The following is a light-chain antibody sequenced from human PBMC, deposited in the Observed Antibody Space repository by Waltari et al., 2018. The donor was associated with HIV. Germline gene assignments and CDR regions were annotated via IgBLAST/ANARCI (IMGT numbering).Light chain of an antibody. V-gene: IGLV1-47*01. CDR2: RNN. CDR1: SSNIGRNY. CDR3: AAWNDSLSGYV. Sequence: QSVLTQPPSASGTPGQRVTISCSGSSSNIGRNYVYWPQQLPGTAPKLLISRNNQRPSGVPDRFSGSKSGTSASLAINGLRSEDEADYYCAAWNDSLSGYVFGTGTKVTV. J-gene: IGLJ1*01.